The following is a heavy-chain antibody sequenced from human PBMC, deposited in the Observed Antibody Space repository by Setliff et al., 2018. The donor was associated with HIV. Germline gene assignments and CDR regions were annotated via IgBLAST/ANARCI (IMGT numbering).Heavy chain of an antibody. CDR3: AKDPRGSMVRGLINYFDP. D-gene: IGHD3-10*01. J-gene: IGHJ5*02. V-gene: IGHV3-23*01. CDR1: GITFSRYA. Sequence: GGSLRLSCAASGITFSRYAMHWVRQAPGKGLEWVSAISGSGGSTYYADSVKGRFIISRDNSKNTLYLQMNSLRAQDTAIYYCAKDPRGSMVRGLINYFDPWGQGTLVTVSS. CDR2: ISGSGGST.